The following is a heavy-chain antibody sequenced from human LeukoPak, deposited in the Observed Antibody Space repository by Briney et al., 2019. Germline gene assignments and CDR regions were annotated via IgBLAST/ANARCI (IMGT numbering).Heavy chain of an antibody. CDR3: AELGITMIGGV. D-gene: IGHD3-10*02. J-gene: IGHJ6*04. V-gene: IGHV3-20*04. Sequence: GGSLRLSCAASGFTFDDYGMSWVRQAPGKGLEWVSGINWNGGSTGYADSVKSRFTISRDNAKNSLYLQMNSLRAEDTAVYYCAELGITMIGGVWGKGTTVTISS. CDR1: GFTFDDYG. CDR2: INWNGGST.